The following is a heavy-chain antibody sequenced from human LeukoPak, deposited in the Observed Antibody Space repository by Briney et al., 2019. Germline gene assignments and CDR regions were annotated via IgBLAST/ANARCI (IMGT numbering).Heavy chain of an antibody. CDR3: AKVLSGSQDY. D-gene: IGHD1-26*01. CDR2: IGGGGENT. J-gene: IGHJ4*02. CDR1: GFSFSSYA. V-gene: IGHV3-23*01. Sequence: GGSLRLSCAGSGFSFSSYALSWVRQAPGQALEWVSTIGGGGENTYYADSVKGRFIISRDNSKDTFYLQMNSLRAEDTAVYYCAKVLSGSQDYWGQGTLVTVFS.